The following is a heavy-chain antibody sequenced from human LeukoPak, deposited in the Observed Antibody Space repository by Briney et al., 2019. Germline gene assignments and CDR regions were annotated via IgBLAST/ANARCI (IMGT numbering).Heavy chain of an antibody. CDR3: ARDRYCSSTSCNYYYYYMDV. CDR1: GVTFSSYW. Sequence: GGSLRLSCAASGVTFSSYWMNWVRQAPGKGLEWVANIKQDGSEKYYVDSVKGRFTISRDNAKNSVYLQMNSLRAEDTAVYYCARDRYCSSTSCNYYYYYMDVWGKGTTVTVSS. J-gene: IGHJ6*03. CDR2: IKQDGSEK. D-gene: IGHD2-2*01. V-gene: IGHV3-7*01.